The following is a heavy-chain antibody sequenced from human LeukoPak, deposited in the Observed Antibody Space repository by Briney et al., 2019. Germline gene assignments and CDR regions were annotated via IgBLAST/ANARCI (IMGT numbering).Heavy chain of an antibody. CDR2: VHHRGST. CDR1: GGSFSGF. Sequence: PGTLSLTCAVYGGSFSGFWSWIRPPPGEGREWIGQVHHRGSTNYIPSLKSRITISFDTSKNQFSLKLTSVIVADTAVYYCARHRGYDFDYWGQGTLVTVSS. J-gene: IGHJ4*02. D-gene: IGHD5-12*01. V-gene: IGHV4-34*01. CDR3: ARHRGYDFDY.